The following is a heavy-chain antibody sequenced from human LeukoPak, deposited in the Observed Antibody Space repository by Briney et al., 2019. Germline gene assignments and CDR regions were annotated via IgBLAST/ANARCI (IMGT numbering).Heavy chain of an antibody. CDR1: GFTFSTYA. D-gene: IGHD6-13*01. J-gene: IGHJ4*02. CDR3: ARDLKYSSSWYYFDY. V-gene: IGHV3-30-3*01. Sequence: GGSLRLSCAASGFTFSTYAMHWVRQAPGKGLEWVAVISYDGSNKYYADSVKGRFTISRDSSKNTLYLQVSSLGAEDTAVYYCARDLKYSSSWYYFDYWGQGTLVTVSS. CDR2: ISYDGSNK.